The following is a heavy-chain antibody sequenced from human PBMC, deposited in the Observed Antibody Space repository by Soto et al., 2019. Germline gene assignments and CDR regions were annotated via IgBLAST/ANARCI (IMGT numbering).Heavy chain of an antibody. CDR3: ARDQFGWYTSYYYYGMDV. J-gene: IGHJ6*02. Sequence: SVKVSCKASGYTFTSYYIHWVRQAPGQGLEWMGGIIPIFGTANYAQKFQGRVTITADKSTSTAYMELSSLRSEDTAVYYCARDQFGWYTSYYYYGMDVWGQGTTVTVSS. D-gene: IGHD6-19*01. CDR1: GYTFTSYY. CDR2: IIPIFGTA. V-gene: IGHV1-69*06.